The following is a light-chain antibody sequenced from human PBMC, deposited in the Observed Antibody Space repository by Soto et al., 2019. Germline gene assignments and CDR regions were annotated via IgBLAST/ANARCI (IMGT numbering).Light chain of an antibody. CDR3: RQYSNAPLT. CDR1: QDIGNY. J-gene: IGKJ4*01. V-gene: IGKV1-33*01. Sequence: DIQMTQSPSSLSASVGDRVTITCQASQDIGNYLNWYQQKPGKAPKLLIYDASNLETGVPSRFSGSGSGTDFTFTISSLQPEDFAVYHCRQYSNAPLTFGGGTKVEVK. CDR2: DAS.